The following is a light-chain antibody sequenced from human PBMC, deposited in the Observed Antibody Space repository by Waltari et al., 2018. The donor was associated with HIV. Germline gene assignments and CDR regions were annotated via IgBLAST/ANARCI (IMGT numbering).Light chain of an antibody. J-gene: IGLJ3*02. CDR3: AAWDDSLNGVV. Sequence: QSVLTQPPSASGTPGQRVTISCSGSNSNIRSNTVNWYQQLPGTAPKLLIYTNNQRPSVVPDRFSGSKSGTSASLAISLLQSEDEADYYCAAWDDSLNGVVFGGGTRLTVL. V-gene: IGLV1-44*01. CDR1: NSNIRSNT. CDR2: TNN.